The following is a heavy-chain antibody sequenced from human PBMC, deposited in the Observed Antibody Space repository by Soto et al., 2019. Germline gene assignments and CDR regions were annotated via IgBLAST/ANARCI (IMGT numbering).Heavy chain of an antibody. Sequence: GGSLRLSCAASGFTFSSYGMHWVRQAPGKGLEWVAVISYDGSNKYYADSVKGRFTISRDNSKNTLYLQMNSLRAEDTAVYYCAKFPPSRFYDSSGYYPFDYWGQGTLVTVSS. J-gene: IGHJ4*02. CDR3: AKFPPSRFYDSSGYYPFDY. CDR2: ISYDGSNK. V-gene: IGHV3-30*18. D-gene: IGHD3-22*01. CDR1: GFTFSSYG.